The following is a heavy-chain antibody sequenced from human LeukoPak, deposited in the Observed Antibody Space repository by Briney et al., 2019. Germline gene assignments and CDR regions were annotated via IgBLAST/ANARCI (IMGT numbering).Heavy chain of an antibody. CDR2: ISYDGSNK. CDR1: GFTFSSYG. J-gene: IGHJ4*02. Sequence: PGGSLRLSCAASGFTFSSYGMHWVRQAPGKGLEWVAVISYDGSNKYYADSVKGRFTISRDNSKNTLYLQMNSLRAEDTAVYYCAKGHGYSYGQFDYWGQGTLVTVSS. V-gene: IGHV3-30*18. CDR3: AKGHGYSYGQFDY. D-gene: IGHD5-18*01.